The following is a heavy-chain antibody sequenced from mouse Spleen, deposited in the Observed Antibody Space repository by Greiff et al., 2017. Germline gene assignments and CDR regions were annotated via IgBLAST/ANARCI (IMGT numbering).Heavy chain of an antibody. Sequence: VQLQQSGPELVKPGASVQIPCKASGYTFTDYNMDWVKQSHGKSLEWIGDINPNNGGTIYNQKFKGKATLTVDKSSSTAYMELRSLTSEDTAVYYCAIYYGNPYAVDYWGQGTSVTVSS. D-gene: IGHD2-1*01. CDR3: AIYYGNPYAVDY. V-gene: IGHV1-18*01. J-gene: IGHJ4*01. CDR2: INPNNGGT. CDR1: GYTFTDYN.